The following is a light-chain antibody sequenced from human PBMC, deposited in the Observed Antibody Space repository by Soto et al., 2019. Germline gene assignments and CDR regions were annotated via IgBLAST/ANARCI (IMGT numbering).Light chain of an antibody. J-gene: IGLJ3*02. Sequence: QSALTQPASVSGSPGQSITISCTGTTSDVGRYNYVSWRQQHPGKAPKLLIFDVSNRPSGVSDRFSGSKSGNTASLTISGLQAEDEADYYCNSYTTGTTWVFGGGTKLTVL. V-gene: IGLV2-14*01. CDR2: DVS. CDR3: NSYTTGTTWV. CDR1: TSDVGRYNY.